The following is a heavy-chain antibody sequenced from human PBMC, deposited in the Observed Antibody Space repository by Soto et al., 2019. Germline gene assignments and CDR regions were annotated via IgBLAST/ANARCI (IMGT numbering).Heavy chain of an antibody. CDR3: AKDEGYCSGGSCYSTFDY. V-gene: IGHV3-23*01. Sequence: PGGSLRLSCAASGFTFSSYAMSWVRQAPGEGLEWVSAISGSGGSTYYADSVKGRFTISRDNSKDTLYLQMNSLRAEDTAVYYCAKDEGYCSGGSCYSTFDYWGQGTLVTVSS. D-gene: IGHD2-15*01. CDR1: GFTFSSYA. CDR2: ISGSGGST. J-gene: IGHJ4*02.